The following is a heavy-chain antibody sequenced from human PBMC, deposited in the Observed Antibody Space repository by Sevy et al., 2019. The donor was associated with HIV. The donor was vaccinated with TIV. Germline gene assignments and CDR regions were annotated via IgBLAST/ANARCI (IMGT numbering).Heavy chain of an antibody. Sequence: GGSLRLSCAASGFNFSSYAMSWVRQAPGQGLEWVSAISGSGGSTYYADSVKGRFTNYRDKSKNTLYLQMNSLRAEDTAIYYCAKEYRSGSYLPDAFDIWGQGTMVTVSS. CDR3: AKEYRSGSYLPDAFDI. CDR1: GFNFSSYA. V-gene: IGHV3-23*01. CDR2: ISGSGGST. D-gene: IGHD1-26*01. J-gene: IGHJ3*02.